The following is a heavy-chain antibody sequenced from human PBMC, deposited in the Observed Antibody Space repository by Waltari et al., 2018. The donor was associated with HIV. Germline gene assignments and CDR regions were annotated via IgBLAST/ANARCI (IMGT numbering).Heavy chain of an antibody. J-gene: IGHJ5*02. V-gene: IGHV3-7*01. Sequence: EVQLVESGGGLVQQGGSLRLSCAASGFTFSRYRMRWVRQAPGKGLGWVATIKADGSQKNYVDSVKRPFTIASDNAKNSLYLLLNSLRSEDTSVYYCARVSGTLFAWGQGTLVTVSS. CDR2: IKADGSQK. CDR3: ARVSGTLFA. CDR1: GFTFSRYR. D-gene: IGHD1-26*01.